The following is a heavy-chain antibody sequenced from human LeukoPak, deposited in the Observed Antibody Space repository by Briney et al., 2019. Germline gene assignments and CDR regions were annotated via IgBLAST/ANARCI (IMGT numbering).Heavy chain of an antibody. Sequence: ASVKVSCKVSGYMLHELSMHWVRQAPGKGLEWMGGFDPVDGETIYAQKFQGRVTMTEDTSTDTAYMQLTSLRSEDTAVYYCATNNWHGLINYYYYGVDVWGQGTAATVSS. D-gene: IGHD1-1*01. J-gene: IGHJ6*02. CDR1: GYMLHELS. V-gene: IGHV1-24*01. CDR2: FDPVDGET. CDR3: ATNNWHGLINYYYYGVDV.